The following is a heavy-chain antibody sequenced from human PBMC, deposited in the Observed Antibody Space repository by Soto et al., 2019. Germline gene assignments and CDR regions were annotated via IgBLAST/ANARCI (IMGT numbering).Heavy chain of an antibody. J-gene: IGHJ4*02. V-gene: IGHV3-23*01. Sequence: PGGSLRLSCATSEFTFSSYPMSWVRQAPGKGLEWVSVISGGGTTTYYADSVRGRFTISRDNSKKMLYLQMNSLSAEDTAVYFCAKGRGVTEVFDYWGQGTLVTVSS. CDR3: AKGRGVTEVFDY. CDR2: ISGGGTTT. CDR1: EFTFSSYP. D-gene: IGHD3-10*01.